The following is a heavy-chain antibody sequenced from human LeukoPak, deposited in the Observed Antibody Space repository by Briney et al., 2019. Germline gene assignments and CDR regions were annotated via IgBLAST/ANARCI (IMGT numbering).Heavy chain of an antibody. CDR1: GFTFSSYG. D-gene: IGHD3-22*01. CDR2: IWYDGSNK. Sequence: PGGSLRLSCAASGFTFSSYGMHWVRQAPGKGLEWVAVIWYDGSNKYYADSVKGRFTISRDNSKNTLYLQMNSLRAEDTAVYYRARVPYDSSGLDYWGQGTLVTVSS. J-gene: IGHJ4*02. V-gene: IGHV3-33*01. CDR3: ARVPYDSSGLDY.